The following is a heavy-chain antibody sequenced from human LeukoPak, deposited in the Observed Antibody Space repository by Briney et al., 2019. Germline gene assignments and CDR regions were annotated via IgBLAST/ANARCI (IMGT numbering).Heavy chain of an antibody. CDR2: IRSKANNYAT. J-gene: IGHJ4*02. V-gene: IGHV3-73*01. CDR3: ARVDYLYGGSIDY. CDR1: GFSFSGSA. D-gene: IGHD4/OR15-4a*01. Sequence: PGGSLRLSCAASGFSFSGSAMHWVRQASGKGLEWVGRIRSKANNYATTYAASVKGRFTISRDDSKNTAYLQMNSLKTEDTAVYYCARVDYLYGGSIDYWGQGTLVTVSS.